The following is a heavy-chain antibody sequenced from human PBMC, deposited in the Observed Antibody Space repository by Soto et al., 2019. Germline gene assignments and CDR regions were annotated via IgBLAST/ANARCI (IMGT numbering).Heavy chain of an antibody. J-gene: IGHJ6*02. V-gene: IGHV1-18*01. CDR3: PLTNGMKTYYYYRMYV. Sequence: QVQLVQSGAEVKKPGASVKVSCKASGYTFTSYGISWVRQAPGQGLEWMGWISAYNGNTNYAQKLQGRVTMTTDTSTSTAYMELRSLTSDDTAVCHSPLTNGMKTYYYYRMYVWGQGTTVTVSS. CDR2: ISAYNGNT. CDR1: GYTFTSYG. D-gene: IGHD1-20*01.